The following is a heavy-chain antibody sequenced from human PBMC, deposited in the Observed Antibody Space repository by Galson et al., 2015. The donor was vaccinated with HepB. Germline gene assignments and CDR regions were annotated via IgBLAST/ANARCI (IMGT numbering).Heavy chain of an antibody. CDR1: GDSVSSNSAA. Sequence: CAISGDSVSSNSAAWDWIRLSPSRGLEWLGRTYYRSKWYRNYAGSVKSRITTNPDTSKNQFSLQLNSVTPEDTAVYYCARKGSGREYSSSSGAGPDAFDIWGQGTMVPVSS. D-gene: IGHD6-6*01. CDR2: TYYRSKWYR. J-gene: IGHJ3*02. CDR3: ARKGSGREYSSSSGAGPDAFDI. V-gene: IGHV6-1*01.